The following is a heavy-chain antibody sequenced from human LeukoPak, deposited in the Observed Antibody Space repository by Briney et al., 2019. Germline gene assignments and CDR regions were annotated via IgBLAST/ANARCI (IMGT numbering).Heavy chain of an antibody. Sequence: PSETLSLTCTVSSYSISSGYYWGWIRQPPGKGLEWIGSIYHSGSTYYNPSLKSRVTISVDTSKNQFSLKLSSVTAADTAVYYCARGTVFSGAFDIWGQGTMVTVSS. CDR1: SYSISSGYY. D-gene: IGHD1-1*01. CDR2: IYHSGST. CDR3: ARGTVFSGAFDI. V-gene: IGHV4-38-2*02. J-gene: IGHJ3*02.